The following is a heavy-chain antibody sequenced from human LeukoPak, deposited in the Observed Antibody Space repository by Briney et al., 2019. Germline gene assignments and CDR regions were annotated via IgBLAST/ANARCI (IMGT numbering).Heavy chain of an antibody. V-gene: IGHV4-34*01. CDR1: GGSISSYY. CDR3: ARLGCSSTSCYEAFDI. Sequence: SETLSLTCTVSGGSISSYYWSWIRQPPGKGLEWIGEINHSGSTNYNPSLKSRVTISVDTSKNQFSLKLSSVTAADTAVYYCARLGCSSTSCYEAFDIWGQGTMVTVSS. CDR2: INHSGST. D-gene: IGHD2-2*01. J-gene: IGHJ3*02.